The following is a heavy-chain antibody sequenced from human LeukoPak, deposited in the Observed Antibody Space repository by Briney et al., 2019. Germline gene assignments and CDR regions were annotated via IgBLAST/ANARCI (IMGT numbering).Heavy chain of an antibody. D-gene: IGHD4-17*01. J-gene: IGHJ3*01. CDR3: AKDPNGDYVGAFDF. V-gene: IGHV3-23*01. Sequence: GGSLRLSCAASGLTFSNYAMMWVRQAPGKGLEWVSAIFASGGDTRYADSVRGRFTISSDNSRNTLFLQMNSLTADDTAVYYCAKDPNGDYVGAFDFWGQGTMVTVSS. CDR1: GLTFSNYA. CDR2: IFASGGDT.